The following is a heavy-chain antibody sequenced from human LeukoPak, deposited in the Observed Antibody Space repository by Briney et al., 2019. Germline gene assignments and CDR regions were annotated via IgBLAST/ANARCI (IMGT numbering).Heavy chain of an antibody. CDR1: GFSFSNHG. CDR3: ARGSCSGGSCPYDF. J-gene: IGHJ4*02. V-gene: IGHV3-33*05. CDR2: VTYDGNHK. D-gene: IGHD2-15*01. Sequence: GGSLRLSCAASGFSFSNHGMNWVRQAPGKGLEWVAVVTYDGNHKNYADSVKGRFTISRDNSKNTLYLQMNSLRAEDTAVFYCARGSCSGGSCPYDFWGQGTLVTVSS.